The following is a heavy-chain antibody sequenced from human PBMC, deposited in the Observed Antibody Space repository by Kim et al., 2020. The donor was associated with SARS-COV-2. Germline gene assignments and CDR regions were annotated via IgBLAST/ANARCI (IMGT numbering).Heavy chain of an antibody. D-gene: IGHD3-3*01. CDR3: AIGGLPRRFGY. CDR2: IYYSGST. CDR1: GASISSSGHY. Sequence: SETLSLTCTVSGASISSSGHYWGWIRQPQGKGLEWIGTIYYSGSTYYNPSLKSGVTIYVDMSKNQFSLKVNSVTAADTAMYYCAIGGLPRRFGYWVQGT. J-gene: IGHJ4*02. V-gene: IGHV4-39*01.